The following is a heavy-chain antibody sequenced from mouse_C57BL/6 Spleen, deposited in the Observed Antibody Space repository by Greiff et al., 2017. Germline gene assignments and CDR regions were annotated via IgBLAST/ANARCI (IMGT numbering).Heavy chain of an antibody. CDR3: ARDYDGYFDV. CDR2: IYPGDGDT. J-gene: IGHJ1*03. CDR1: GYAFSSSW. Sequence: VQLQQSGPELVKPGASVKISCKASGYAFSSSWMNWVKQRPGKGLEWIGRIYPGDGDTNYNGKFKGKATRTADKSSSTAYMQLSSLTSEDSAVYFCARDYDGYFDVWGTETTVTVSS. V-gene: IGHV1-82*01. D-gene: IGHD2-4*01.